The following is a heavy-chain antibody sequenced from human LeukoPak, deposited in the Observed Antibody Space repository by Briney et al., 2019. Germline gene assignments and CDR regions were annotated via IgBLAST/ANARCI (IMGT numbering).Heavy chain of an antibody. CDR2: INPHSGGT. Sequence: ASVKVSCKASGGTFSSYAISWVRQAPGQGLEWMGWINPHSGGTDHAQKFQGRVTMTRDTSISTAYMELSRLRSDDTAVYYCARDMDSGPDFFDYWGLGTLVTVSS. J-gene: IGHJ4*02. CDR3: ARDMDSGPDFFDY. V-gene: IGHV1-2*02. D-gene: IGHD1-26*01. CDR1: GGTFSSYA.